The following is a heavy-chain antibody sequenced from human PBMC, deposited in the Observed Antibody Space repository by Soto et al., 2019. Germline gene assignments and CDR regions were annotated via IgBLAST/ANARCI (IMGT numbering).Heavy chain of an antibody. J-gene: IGHJ5*02. CDR3: AKVEDSSRWSFNWFDP. CDR1: GFTSSSFA. CDR2: ISASGAIT. D-gene: IGHD6-13*01. Sequence: EVQLLESGGGLVQPGGSLRLSCAASGFTSSSFAMTWVRQAPGKGLEWVSVISASGAITYYADSVKGRFTISRDNSKNTLYLQMNSLRAEDTAVYYCAKVEDSSRWSFNWFDPWGQGTLVTVSS. V-gene: IGHV3-23*01.